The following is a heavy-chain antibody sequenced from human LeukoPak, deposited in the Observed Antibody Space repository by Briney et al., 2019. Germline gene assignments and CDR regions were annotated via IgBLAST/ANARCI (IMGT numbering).Heavy chain of an antibody. J-gene: IGHJ4*02. Sequence: GGSLRLSCAASGFTFSSYSMNWVRQAPGKGLEWVSSISSSSSYIYYADSVKGRFTISRDNAKNSLYLQMNSLRAEDTAVYYCARDQPDIAPFDYWGQGTLVTVSS. V-gene: IGHV3-21*01. D-gene: IGHD5-12*01. CDR1: GFTFSSYS. CDR3: ARDQPDIAPFDY. CDR2: ISSSSSYI.